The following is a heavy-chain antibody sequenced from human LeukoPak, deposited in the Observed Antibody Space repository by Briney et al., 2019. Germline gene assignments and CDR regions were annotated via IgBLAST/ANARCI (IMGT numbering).Heavy chain of an antibody. CDR3: AKEVVTVTTFFDY. D-gene: IGHD4-17*01. Sequence: PGGSLRLSCAASRFTFSSYGMHWVRQAPGKGLEWVSAISGSGGSTYYADSVKGRFTISRDNSKNTLYLQMNSLRAEDTAVYYCAKEVVTVTTFFDYWGQGTLVTVSS. J-gene: IGHJ4*02. V-gene: IGHV3-23*01. CDR1: RFTFSSYG. CDR2: ISGSGGST.